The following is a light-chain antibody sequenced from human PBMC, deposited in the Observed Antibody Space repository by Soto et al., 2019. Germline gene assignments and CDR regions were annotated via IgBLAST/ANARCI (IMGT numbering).Light chain of an antibody. CDR2: DAS. CDR3: QQYNNWPPWT. Sequence: EIVMTQSPATLSASPGESATLSSRASQSVSSNLAWHQQKPGQAPRLLMYDASTRATGFPARFSGSGSGTEFTLTISSLQSEDFAVYYCQQYNNWPPWTFGQGTKVDIK. CDR1: QSVSSN. J-gene: IGKJ1*01. V-gene: IGKV3-15*01.